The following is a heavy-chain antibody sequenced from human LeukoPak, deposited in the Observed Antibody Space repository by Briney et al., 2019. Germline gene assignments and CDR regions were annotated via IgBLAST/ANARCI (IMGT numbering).Heavy chain of an antibody. J-gene: IGHJ3*02. CDR3: ARGKSQVGDSSGYYYPPGTYAFDI. V-gene: IGHV4-39*07. CDR1: GGSISSSSYY. CDR2: IYYSGST. Sequence: SETLSLTCTVSGGSISSSSYYWGWLRQPPGKGLEWIGSIYYSGSTYYNPSLKSRVTISVDTSKNQFSLKLSSVTAADTAVYYCARGKSQVGDSSGYYYPPGTYAFDIWGQGTMVTVSS. D-gene: IGHD3-22*01.